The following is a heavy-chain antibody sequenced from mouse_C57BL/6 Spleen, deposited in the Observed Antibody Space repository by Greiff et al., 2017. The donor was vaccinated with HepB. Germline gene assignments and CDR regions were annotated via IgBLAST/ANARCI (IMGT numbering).Heavy chain of an antibody. CDR2: IWSGGST. CDR3: ARRVLWALRGAMDY. J-gene: IGHJ4*01. V-gene: IGHV2-2*01. Sequence: VMLVESGPGLVQPSQSLSITCTVSGFSLTSYGVHWVRQSPGKGLEWLGVIWSGGSTDYNAAFISRLSISKDNSKSQVFFKMNSLQADDTAIYYCARRVLWALRGAMDYWGQGTSVTVSS. D-gene: IGHD6-1*01. CDR1: GFSLTSYG.